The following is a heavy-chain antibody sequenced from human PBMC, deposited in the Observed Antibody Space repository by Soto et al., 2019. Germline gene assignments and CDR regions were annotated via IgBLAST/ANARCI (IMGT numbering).Heavy chain of an antibody. CDR2: IIPILGIA. CDR3: ATSEARLWFDP. CDR1: VGTFSSYT. J-gene: IGHJ5*02. D-gene: IGHD6-25*01. V-gene: IGHV1-69*02. Sequence: QVQLVQSGAEVKKPGSSVKVSCKASVGTFSSYTISWVRQAPGQGLEWMGRIIPILGIANYAQKFQGRVTXHXXKSTSTAYMELSSLRSDDTAGDDCATSEARLWFDPWGQGTLVTVSS.